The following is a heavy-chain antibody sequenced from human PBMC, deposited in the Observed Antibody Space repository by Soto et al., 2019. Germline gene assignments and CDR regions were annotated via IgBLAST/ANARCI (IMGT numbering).Heavy chain of an antibody. CDR2: SSYTGNT. J-gene: IGHJ4*02. D-gene: IGHD6-13*01. CDR3: ARPDSSSWAAPFGS. Sequence: QLRLQESGPGLVKPSETLSLTCTVSGASITTGNYYWGWIRQPPGKGLRWVGSSSYTGNTYFNPSPRSRVPISEDTSKNQFSMRLTSGTAANTAVYYWARPDSSSWAAPFGSWGQGTLVTVSS. CDR1: GASITTGNYY. V-gene: IGHV4-39*01.